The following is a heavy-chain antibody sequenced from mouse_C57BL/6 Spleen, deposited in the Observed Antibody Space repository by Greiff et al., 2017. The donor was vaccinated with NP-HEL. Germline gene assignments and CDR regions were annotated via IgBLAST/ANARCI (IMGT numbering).Heavy chain of an antibody. Sequence: QVQLQQPGAELVKPGASVKLSCKASGYTFTSYWMHWVKQRPGQGLEWIGMIHPNSGSTNYNEKFKSKATLTVDKSSSTAYMQLNSLTSEDSAVYYCARYDYGSFDYWGQGTTLTVSS. CDR1: GYTFTSYW. V-gene: IGHV1-64*01. CDR2: IHPNSGST. D-gene: IGHD2-4*01. J-gene: IGHJ2*01. CDR3: ARYDYGSFDY.